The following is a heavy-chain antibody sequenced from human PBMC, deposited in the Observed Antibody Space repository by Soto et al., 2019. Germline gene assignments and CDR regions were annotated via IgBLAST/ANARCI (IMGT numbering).Heavy chain of an antibody. CDR3: AAEGYCSGGSCRDYYYYGMDV. CDR2: IVVGSGNT. Sequence: SVKVSCKASGFSFTSSAVQWVRQARGQRLEWIGWIVVGSGNTNYAQKFQERVTITRDMSTSTAYMELSSLRSEDTAVYYCAAEGYCSGGSCRDYYYYGMDVWGQGTTVTVSS. D-gene: IGHD2-15*01. J-gene: IGHJ6*02. CDR1: GFSFTSSA. V-gene: IGHV1-58*01.